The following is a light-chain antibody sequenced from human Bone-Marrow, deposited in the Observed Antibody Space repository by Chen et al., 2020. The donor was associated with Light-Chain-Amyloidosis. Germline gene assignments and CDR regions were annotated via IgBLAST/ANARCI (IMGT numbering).Light chain of an antibody. V-gene: IGLV2-18*02. CDR3: SSYTRTTTLI. J-gene: IGLJ2*01. CDR2: EVT. CDR1: SSDVGSYHR. Sequence: QSALTHPPSVSGSPGQSVTISCTGTSSDVGSYHRVSWYQQSPGTAPKLMIYEVTKRPSGVPDRFSGSKSGITASLTISGLQAEDEADYYCSSYTRTTTLIFGGGTKLTVL.